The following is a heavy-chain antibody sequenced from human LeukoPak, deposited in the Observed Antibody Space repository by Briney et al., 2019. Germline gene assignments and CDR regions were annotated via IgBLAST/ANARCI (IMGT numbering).Heavy chain of an antibody. CDR1: GFTFSNYA. Sequence: GGSLRLSCAASGFTFSNYATHWVRQAPGKGLEWVAVIWFDGTNIKYGDSVKGRFTISRDNSKNTLYLQMNSLRAEDTAVYYCARMYSGILDYWGQGTLVTVSS. D-gene: IGHD1-26*01. J-gene: IGHJ4*02. CDR3: ARMYSGILDY. V-gene: IGHV3-33*01. CDR2: IWFDGTNI.